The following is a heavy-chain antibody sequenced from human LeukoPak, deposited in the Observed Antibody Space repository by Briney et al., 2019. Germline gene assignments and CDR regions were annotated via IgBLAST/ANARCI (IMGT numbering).Heavy chain of an antibody. CDR1: GFTFSSYA. D-gene: IGHD2-8*02. CDR3: AKAQHRLVVPATFDY. CDR2: ISGSGGST. J-gene: IGHJ4*02. V-gene: IGHV3-23*01. Sequence: GGSLRLSCAASGFTFSSYAMSWVRQAPGKGLEWVSAISGSGGSTYYADSVKGRFTISRDNSKNTLYPQMNSLRAEDTAVYYCAKAQHRLVVPATFDYWGQGTLVTVSS.